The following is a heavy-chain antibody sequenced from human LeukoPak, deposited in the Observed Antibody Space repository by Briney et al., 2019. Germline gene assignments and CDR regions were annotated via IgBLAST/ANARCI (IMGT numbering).Heavy chain of an antibody. V-gene: IGHV3-23*01. CDR3: AKDYRGQDSLFDY. D-gene: IGHD3-10*01. Sequence: LTGGSLRLSCAASGFTFTTYAMSWVRQAPGKGLEWVSSITGSGDSTYYADSVKGRFTISRDNSKNTLYLQMNTLRAEDTAVYYCAKDYRGQDSLFDYWGQGTLVIVSS. CDR2: ITGSGDST. CDR1: GFTFTTYA. J-gene: IGHJ4*02.